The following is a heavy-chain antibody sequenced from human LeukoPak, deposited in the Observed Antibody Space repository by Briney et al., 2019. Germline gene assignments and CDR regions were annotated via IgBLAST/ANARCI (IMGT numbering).Heavy chain of an antibody. CDR1: GGSFSGYY. CDR2: INHSGST. CDR3: ARAAGNDDSSGYYYGYYYYYMDV. J-gene: IGHJ6*03. D-gene: IGHD3-22*01. Sequence: SETLSLTCAVYGGSFSGYYWSWIRQPPGKGLEWIGEINHSGSTNYNPSLKSRVTISVDTSKNQFSLKLSSVTAADTAVYYCARAAGNDDSSGYYYGYYYYYMDVWGKGTTVTISS. V-gene: IGHV4-34*01.